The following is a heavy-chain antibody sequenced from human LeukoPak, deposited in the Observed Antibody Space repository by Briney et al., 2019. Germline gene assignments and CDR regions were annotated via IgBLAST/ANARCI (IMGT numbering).Heavy chain of an antibody. J-gene: IGHJ6*02. V-gene: IGHV4-59*01. Sequence: SETLSLTCTVSGGSISSYHWSWIRQPPGKGLEWIGYIYYSGSTNYNPSLKSRVTISVDTSKNQFSLKLSSVTAADTAVYYCARDNKRAYGMDVWGQGTTVTVSS. CDR1: GGSISSYH. D-gene: IGHD1/OR15-1a*01. CDR3: ARDNKRAYGMDV. CDR2: IYYSGST.